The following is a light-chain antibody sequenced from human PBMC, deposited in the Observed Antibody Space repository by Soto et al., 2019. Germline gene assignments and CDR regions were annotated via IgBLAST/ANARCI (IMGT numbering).Light chain of an antibody. J-gene: IGKJ1*01. CDR3: QQYNSYPPT. CDR2: DAS. V-gene: IGKV1-5*01. Sequence: DIQMTPSPCTRAASGKDRVIGTCRASQSISSWLAWYQQKPGKAPKLLIYDASSLESGVPSRFSGSGSGTEFTLTISSLQPDDFAPYYCQQYNSYPPTFGQGTKVDIK. CDR1: QSISSW.